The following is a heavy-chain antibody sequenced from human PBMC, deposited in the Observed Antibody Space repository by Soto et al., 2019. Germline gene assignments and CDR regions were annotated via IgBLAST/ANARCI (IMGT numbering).Heavy chain of an antibody. CDR2: ISYDGSNK. V-gene: IGHV3-30*18. Sequence: HPGGSPRISCAAPGFTFSSYGMPWVRQAPGKGLEWVAVISYDGSNKYYADSVKGRFTISRDNSKNTLYLQMNSLRAEDTAVYYCAKTDYGDYVNWFDPWGQGTLVTVSS. CDR3: AKTDYGDYVNWFDP. D-gene: IGHD4-17*01. J-gene: IGHJ5*02. CDR1: GFTFSSYG.